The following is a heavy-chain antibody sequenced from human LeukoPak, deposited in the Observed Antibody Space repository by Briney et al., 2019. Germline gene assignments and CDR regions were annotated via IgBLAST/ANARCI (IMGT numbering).Heavy chain of an antibody. D-gene: IGHD1-7*01. J-gene: IGHJ4*02. CDR3: AKDVYNWNFYFDY. V-gene: IGHV3-23*01. CDR2: ISANGGTT. Sequence: GGSLRLSCEGSGFTFSSTAMSWVRQAPGRGLEWVSVISANGGTTDYADSVKGRFTISRDNSKKTLYLQMNSLRAEDTAIFYCAKDVYNWNFYFDYWGQGTLVTVSS. CDR1: GFTFSSTA.